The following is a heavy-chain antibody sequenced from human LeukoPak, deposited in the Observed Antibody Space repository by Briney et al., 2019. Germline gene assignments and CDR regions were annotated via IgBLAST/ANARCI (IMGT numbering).Heavy chain of an antibody. D-gene: IGHD2-21*02. J-gene: IGHJ4*02. V-gene: IGHV5-51*01. CDR3: ARRAPYCGGDCYFDY. Sequence: GESLKISCKGSGYSFTSYWIGWVRQMPGKGLEWMGIIYPGDSETRYSPSFQGQVTISADKSISTAYLQWSSLKASDTAMYYCARRAPYCGGDCYFDYWGQGTLVTVSS. CDR2: IYPGDSET. CDR1: GYSFTSYW.